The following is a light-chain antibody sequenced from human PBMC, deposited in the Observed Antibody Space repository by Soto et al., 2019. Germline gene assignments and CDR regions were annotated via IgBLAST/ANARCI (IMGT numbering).Light chain of an antibody. CDR3: SSYTSSSTLVV. V-gene: IGLV2-14*01. CDR1: SSDVGGYNY. J-gene: IGLJ2*01. Sequence: QSALTQPASVSGSPGQSITISCTGDSSDVGGYNYVSWCQQHPGKAPKLMIYDVSNRPSGVSNRFSGSKSGNTASLTISGLQAEDEVDYYCSSYTSSSTLVVFGGGTKLTVL. CDR2: DVS.